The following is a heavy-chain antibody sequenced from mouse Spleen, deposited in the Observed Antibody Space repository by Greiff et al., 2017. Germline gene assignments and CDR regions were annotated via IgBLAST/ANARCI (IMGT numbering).Heavy chain of an antibody. CDR2: ISYSGST. Sequence: EVQRVESGPSLVKPSQTLSLTCSVTGDSITSGYWNWIRKFPGNKLEYMGYISYSGSTYYNPSLKSRISITRDTSKNQYYLQLNSVTTEDTATYYCARILYDYDDAMDYWGQGTSVTVSS. V-gene: IGHV3-8*02. J-gene: IGHJ4*01. CDR3: ARILYDYDDAMDY. CDR1: GDSITSGY. D-gene: IGHD2-4*01.